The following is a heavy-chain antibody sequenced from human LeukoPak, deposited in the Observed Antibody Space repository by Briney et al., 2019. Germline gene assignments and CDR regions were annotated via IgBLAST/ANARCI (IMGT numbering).Heavy chain of an antibody. CDR1: GFTFNDYY. CDR2: ISSSSSYI. V-gene: IGHV3-11*06. CDR3: ARGRRITINWFDP. D-gene: IGHD3-9*01. J-gene: IGHJ5*02. Sequence: PGGSLRLSCAASGFTFNDYYMSWIRQAPGKGLEWVSYISSSSSYIYYADSVKGRFTISRDNAKNSLYLQMNSLRAEDTAVYYCARGRRITINWFDPWGQGTLVTVSS.